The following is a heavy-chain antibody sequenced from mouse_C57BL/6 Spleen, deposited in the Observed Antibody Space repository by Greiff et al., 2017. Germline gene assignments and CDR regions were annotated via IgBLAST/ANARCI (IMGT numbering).Heavy chain of an antibody. Sequence: EVKLVESGGGLVQPGGSLSLSCAASGFTFTDYYMSWVRQPPGKALEWLGFIRHKANGYTTEYSGSVKGRFTISRDNSQSNLYLQMNALRAEDSATYYCAGFITTGPDPAGYAMDYWGQGTSVTVSS. CDR1: GFTFTDYY. CDR3: AGFITTGPDPAGYAMDY. V-gene: IGHV7-3*01. J-gene: IGHJ4*01. D-gene: IGHD1-1*01. CDR2: IRHKANGYTT.